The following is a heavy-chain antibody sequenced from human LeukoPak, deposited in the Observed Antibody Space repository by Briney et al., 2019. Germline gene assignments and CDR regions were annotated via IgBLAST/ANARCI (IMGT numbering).Heavy chain of an antibody. D-gene: IGHD3-22*01. V-gene: IGHV3-33*01. CDR3: ARGNHDADRSGYISVGSHGMDV. J-gene: IGHJ6*02. CDR2: IWYDGSNK. Sequence: GGSLRLSCAASEFTFNTYGMHWVRQAPGKGLEWVAVIWYDGSNKDYADSVKGRFTISRDNSNNTLYLQMNSLRAEDTAVYHGARGNHDADRSGYISVGSHGMDVWGQGTTVTVSS. CDR1: EFTFNTYG.